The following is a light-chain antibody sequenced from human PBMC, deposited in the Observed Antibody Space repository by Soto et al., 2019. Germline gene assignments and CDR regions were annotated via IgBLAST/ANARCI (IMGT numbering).Light chain of an antibody. J-gene: IGKJ1*01. CDR3: LQDYNYPLT. CDR2: VAS. V-gene: IGKV1-6*01. CDR1: RYIRTA. Sequence: IQMTQSPSSLSASVGDRVTITCRASRYIRTALSWYQHRPGQAPKVFICVASSLQSGVPSRFRGSGYGTDFTLTISSLQPEDFATYYCLQDYNYPLTFGQGTKVDIK.